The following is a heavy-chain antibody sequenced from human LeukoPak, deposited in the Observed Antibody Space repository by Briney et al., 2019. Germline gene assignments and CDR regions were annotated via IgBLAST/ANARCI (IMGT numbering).Heavy chain of an antibody. J-gene: IGHJ4*02. CDR1: GYTFTDYY. V-gene: IGHV1-2*02. Sequence: ASVKVSCKASGYTFTDYYMHWVRQAPGQGLEWMGWINPNSGGTNYAQKFQGRVTMTRDTSISTAYMELTRLRSGDTALYYCARHYSSGWYVFNYWGQGTLGTVSS. CDR3: ARHYSSGWYVFNY. CDR2: INPNSGGT. D-gene: IGHD6-19*01.